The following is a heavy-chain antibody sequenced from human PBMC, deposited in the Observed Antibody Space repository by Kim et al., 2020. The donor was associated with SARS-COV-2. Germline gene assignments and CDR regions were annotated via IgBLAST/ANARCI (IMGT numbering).Heavy chain of an antibody. J-gene: IGHJ4*02. V-gene: IGHV3-7*01. CDR3: ASQRTDSGYNFDY. D-gene: IGHD5-12*01. Sequence: YVNSVKGLFTNSRNNAKTSLYLQMTSLRAEDTAVYYCASQRTDSGYNFDYWGQGTLVTVSS.